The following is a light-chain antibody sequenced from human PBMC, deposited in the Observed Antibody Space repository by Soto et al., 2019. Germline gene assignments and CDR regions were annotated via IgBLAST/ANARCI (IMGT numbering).Light chain of an antibody. J-gene: IGKJ4*01. CDR1: QSVSNN. V-gene: IGKV3-15*01. CDR3: EHYNKFPLT. CDR2: GAS. Sequence: EIVMTQSPATLSVSPGERATLSCRASQSVSNNLAWYQHKPGQAPRLLIFGASTKATGIPVRFSGSWSGTEFPLNLNSLQAEDSEVYYCEHYNKFPLTFGGRTKVEIK.